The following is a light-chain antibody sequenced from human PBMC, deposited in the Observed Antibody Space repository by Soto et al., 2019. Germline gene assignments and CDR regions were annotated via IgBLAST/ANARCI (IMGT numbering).Light chain of an antibody. CDR1: QSINRW. CDR2: KAS. V-gene: IGKV1-5*03. Sequence: DIQMTQSPSTLSASVGDRVTITCRASQSINRWLAWYQQKPGKAPKLLIYKASTLESGVPSRFSGGGIGTEFTFSITSLQPEDFGTYYCQQCYMGWTFGQGTKVDIK. J-gene: IGKJ1*01. CDR3: QQCYMGWT.